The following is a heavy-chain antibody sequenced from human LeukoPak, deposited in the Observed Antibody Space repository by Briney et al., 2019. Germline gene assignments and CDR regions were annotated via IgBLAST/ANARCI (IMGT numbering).Heavy chain of an antibody. CDR1: GFTFSSYG. D-gene: IGHD3-10*01. Sequence: PGGSLRLSCVASGFTFSSYGIHWVRQAPGKGLEWVAFIWYDGSYKNYVDSVKGRFTISRDNSKNTLYLQMNSLRDEDTAVYYCARDGAYYGSGSYYAWGDYWGQGTLVTVSS. CDR2: IWYDGSYK. V-gene: IGHV3-33*01. CDR3: ARDGAYYGSGSYYAWGDY. J-gene: IGHJ4*02.